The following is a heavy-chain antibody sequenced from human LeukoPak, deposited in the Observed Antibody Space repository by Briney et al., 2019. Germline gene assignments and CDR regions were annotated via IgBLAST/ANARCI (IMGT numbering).Heavy chain of an antibody. V-gene: IGHV1-2*02. CDR3: ARGAGSFSS. Sequence: ASVKVSCKASGYTLTGDYMHWVRQAPGQGLEWMGWINPNSGGTNYAQKFQGRVTMTRDTSISTAYMEMTRLRSDDTAVYYCARGAGSFSSWGQGTLVTVSS. CDR1: GYTLTGDY. J-gene: IGHJ5*02. CDR2: INPNSGGT. D-gene: IGHD6-13*01.